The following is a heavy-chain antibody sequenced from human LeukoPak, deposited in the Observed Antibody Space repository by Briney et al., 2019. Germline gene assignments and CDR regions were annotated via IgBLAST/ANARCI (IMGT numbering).Heavy chain of an antibody. CDR2: IYHSGRT. V-gene: IGHV4-30-2*01. D-gene: IGHD2-2*01. CDR3: AREYCSSTSCPVDV. Sequence: PSETLSVTCAVSGGSLSSGGYSWRCIRQPPGKGLEWIGYIYHSGRTYYNPSLKSRVTISVDRSKNQFSLKLSSVTAADTAVYYCAREYCSSTSCPVDVWGQGTTVTVSS. J-gene: IGHJ6*02. CDR1: GGSLSSGGYS.